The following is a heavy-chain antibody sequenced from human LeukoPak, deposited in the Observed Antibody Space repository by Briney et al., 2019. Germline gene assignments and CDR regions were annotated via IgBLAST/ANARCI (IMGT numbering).Heavy chain of an antibody. D-gene: IGHD6-19*01. V-gene: IGHV3-7*04. CDR2: LKQDGSEK. CDR3: ARYGYNSALDY. CDR1: GFTFSTYW. J-gene: IGHJ4*02. Sequence: GGSLRLSCAASGFTFSTYWMSWVRQAPGKGLEWVASLKQDGSEKHYVDSVKGRFTISRDNAKNSLYLQMNSLRAEDTAVYCCARYGYNSALDYWGQGTLVTVSS.